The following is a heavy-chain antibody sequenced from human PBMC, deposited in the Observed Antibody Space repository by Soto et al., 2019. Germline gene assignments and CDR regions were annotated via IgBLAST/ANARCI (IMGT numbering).Heavy chain of an antibody. CDR3: AKVKFTSPPSSADY. CDR1: GVTFSSYG. Sequence: PGGSLGLSCAASGVTFSSYGMSWVRQAPGKGLEWVSLISGSGGSTYYADSVKGRFTISRDNSKSILYLQMNSLRAEDTAVYHCAKVKFTSPPSSADYWGPGTLVTVSS. V-gene: IGHV3-23*01. CDR2: ISGSGGST. J-gene: IGHJ4*02.